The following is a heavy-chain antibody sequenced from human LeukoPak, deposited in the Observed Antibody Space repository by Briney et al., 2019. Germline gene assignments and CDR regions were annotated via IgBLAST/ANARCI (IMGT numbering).Heavy chain of an antibody. D-gene: IGHD3-10*01. CDR3: ARITMVRGVITSHAFDI. CDR1: GYTFSSYG. J-gene: IGHJ3*02. V-gene: IGHV1-18*01. CDR2: INAYNGNT. Sequence: ASVKVSCKASGYTFSSYGFSWVRQAPGQGLEWMGWINAYNGNTNYAQKFQGRVTITADESTSTAYMELSSLRSEDTAVYYCARITMVRGVITSHAFDIWGQGTMVTVSS.